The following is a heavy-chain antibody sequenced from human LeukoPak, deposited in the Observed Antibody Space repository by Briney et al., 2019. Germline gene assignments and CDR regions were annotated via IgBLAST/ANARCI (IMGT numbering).Heavy chain of an antibody. V-gene: IGHV3-48*03. Sequence: GGSLRLSCAASGFTFSSCEMNWVRQPPGEGLEWVSYISSSGSTIYYADSVKGRFTISRDNAKNSLYLQMNSLRAEDTAVYYCARNNVFDPWGQGTLVTVSS. CDR1: GFTFSSCE. J-gene: IGHJ5*02. CDR3: ARNNVFDP. CDR2: ISSSGSTI.